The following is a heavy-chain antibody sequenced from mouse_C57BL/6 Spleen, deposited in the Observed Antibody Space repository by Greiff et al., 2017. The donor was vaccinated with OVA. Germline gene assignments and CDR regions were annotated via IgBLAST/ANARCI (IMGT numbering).Heavy chain of an antibody. Sequence: LQESGAELVKPGASVKISCKASGYAFSSYWMNWVKQRPGKGLEWIGQIYPGDGDTNYNGKFKGKATLTADKSSSTAYMQLSSLTSEDSAVYFCARRQLGYAMDYWGQGTSVTVSS. CDR3: ARRQLGYAMDY. J-gene: IGHJ4*01. CDR2: IYPGDGDT. V-gene: IGHV1-80*01. D-gene: IGHD4-1*02. CDR1: GYAFSSYW.